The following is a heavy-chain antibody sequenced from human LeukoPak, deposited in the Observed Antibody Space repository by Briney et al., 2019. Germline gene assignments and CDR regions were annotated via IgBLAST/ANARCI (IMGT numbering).Heavy chain of an antibody. Sequence: SETLSLTCTVSGGSISSYYWSWIRQPPGKGLEWIGYIYYSGSTNYNPSLKSRVTISVDTSKNQFSLKLSSVTAADTAVYYCASSLYCSSTSCYLFDYWGQGTLVTVSS. D-gene: IGHD2-2*01. CDR1: GGSISSYY. V-gene: IGHV4-59*01. CDR3: ASSLYCSSTSCYLFDY. J-gene: IGHJ4*02. CDR2: IYYSGST.